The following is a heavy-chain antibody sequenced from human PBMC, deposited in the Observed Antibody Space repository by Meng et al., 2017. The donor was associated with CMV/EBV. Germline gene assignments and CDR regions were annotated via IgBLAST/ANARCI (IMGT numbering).Heavy chain of an antibody. CDR3: ARGLLGFGELYFDY. V-gene: IGHV1-2*02. Sequence: ASVKVSCKASGYTFTGYYMHWVRQAPGQGLEWMGWINPNSGGTNYAQKFQGRVTMTRDTSISTAYMELSRLRSDDTAVYYCARGLLGFGELYFDYWGQGTLVTVSS. J-gene: IGHJ4*02. CDR1: GYTFTGYY. D-gene: IGHD3-10*01. CDR2: INPNSGGT.